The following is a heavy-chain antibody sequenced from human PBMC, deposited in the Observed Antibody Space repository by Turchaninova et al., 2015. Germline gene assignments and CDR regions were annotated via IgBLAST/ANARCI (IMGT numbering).Heavy chain of an antibody. J-gene: IGHJ4*02. Sequence: VQSGPEVKKPGASVKVSCKASNYTFNTYGITWVRQAPGQGLEWMGWISAYNGNTNYAQSLQGRLTMTTDTSTNTAYMEMRSLRSEDTAVYYCARSFSGYDRVENTNFDSWGQGTLVTVSS. CDR3: ARSFSGYDRVENTNFDS. CDR1: NYTFNTYG. V-gene: IGHV1-18*04. CDR2: ISAYNGNT. D-gene: IGHD5-12*01.